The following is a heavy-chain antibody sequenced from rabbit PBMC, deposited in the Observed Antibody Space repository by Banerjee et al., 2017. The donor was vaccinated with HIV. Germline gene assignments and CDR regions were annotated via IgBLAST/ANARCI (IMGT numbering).Heavy chain of an antibody. CDR3: ARGPAIATDYGL. V-gene: IGHV1S45*01. D-gene: IGHD2-1*01. Sequence: QEQLEESGGGLVKPEGSLTLTCKASGFDFTSNAMCWVRQAPGKGLEWIACIDPGSSANTYYANWAKGRFTISKTSSTTVTLQMTSLTAADTATYFCARGPAIATDYGLWGPGTLVTVS. CDR1: GFDFTSNA. J-gene: IGHJ4*01. CDR2: IDPGSSANT.